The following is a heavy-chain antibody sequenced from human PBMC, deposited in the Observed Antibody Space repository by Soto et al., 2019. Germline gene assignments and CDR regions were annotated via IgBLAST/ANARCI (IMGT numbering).Heavy chain of an antibody. D-gene: IGHD6-13*01. CDR1: GYSFTSYW. V-gene: IGHV5-51*01. J-gene: IGHJ6*02. CDR2: IYPGDSDT. Sequence: GESLKISCKGSGYSFTSYWIGWVRQMPGKGLEWMGIIYPGDSDTRYSPSFQGQVTISADKSISTAYLQWSSLKASDTAMYYCARHETSSSPNYYHYGMDVWGQGTTVTVSS. CDR3: ARHETSSSPNYYHYGMDV.